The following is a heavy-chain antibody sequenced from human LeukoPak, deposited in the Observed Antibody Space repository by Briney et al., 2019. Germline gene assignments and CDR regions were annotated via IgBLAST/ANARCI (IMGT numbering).Heavy chain of an antibody. D-gene: IGHD3-22*01. V-gene: IGHV5-51*01. J-gene: IGHJ4*02. CDR1: GYSFTCYW. CDR2: IYPSDSDN. CDR3: ARHEIEEYYYDSSGYIDY. Sequence: GESLKICCKGSGYSFTCYWIGWGRQMPGKGLDLIGIIYPSDSDNRESPLFQGQITISDEKSITTAYLQWSSLKASDIAMYYCARHEIEEYYYDSSGYIDYWGQGTLVTVSS.